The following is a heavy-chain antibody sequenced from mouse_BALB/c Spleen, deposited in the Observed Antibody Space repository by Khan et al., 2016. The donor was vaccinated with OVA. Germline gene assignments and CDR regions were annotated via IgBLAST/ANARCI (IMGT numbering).Heavy chain of an antibody. CDR1: GYSITSDYA. CDR2: ISYSGRT. J-gene: IGHJ3*01. CDR3: AKGRTY. Sequence: VQLKESGPGLVKPSQSLSLTCTVTGYSITSDYAWNWIRQFPGNKLEWMGYISYSGRTSYKPSLKSRISVTRDTSNNQFFLQLNSVTTDDTATYYYAKGRTYWGQGTLVTVSA. V-gene: IGHV3-2*02.